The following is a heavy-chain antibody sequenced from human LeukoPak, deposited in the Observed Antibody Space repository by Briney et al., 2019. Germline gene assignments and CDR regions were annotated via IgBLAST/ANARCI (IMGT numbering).Heavy chain of an antibody. Sequence: PGGSLRLSCVASGFTFSSYAMSWVRQAPGKGLEWVSAISGSGGSTYYADSVKGRFTISRDNSKNTLYLQMNSLRAEDTAVYYCAKDGGRDSSGYYKTNAAAEYFQHWGQGTLVTVSS. CDR2: ISGSGGST. V-gene: IGHV3-23*01. J-gene: IGHJ1*01. CDR1: GFTFSSYA. D-gene: IGHD3-22*01. CDR3: AKDGGRDSSGYYKTNAAAEYFQH.